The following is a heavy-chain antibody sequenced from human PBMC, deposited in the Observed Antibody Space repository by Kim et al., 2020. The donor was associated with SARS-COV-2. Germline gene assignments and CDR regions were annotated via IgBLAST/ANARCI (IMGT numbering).Heavy chain of an antibody. J-gene: IGHJ4*02. CDR3: ARGLIGGGILDY. D-gene: IGHD2-21*01. Sequence: NSSPSLKSRITVSVDTSKNQFSLKVNSLTAADAAVYYCARGLIGGGILDYWGQGSLVTVSS. V-gene: IGHV4-34*01.